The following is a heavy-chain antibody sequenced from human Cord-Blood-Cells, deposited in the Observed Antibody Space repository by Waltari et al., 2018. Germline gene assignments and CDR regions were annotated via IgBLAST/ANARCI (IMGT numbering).Heavy chain of an antibody. J-gene: IGHJ4*02. V-gene: IGHV3-30*02. D-gene: IGHD6-6*01. CDR1: GFTFSSYG. Sequence: QVQLVESGGGVVQPGGSLRLSCAASGFTFSSYGMHWVRQAPGKGLEWVACIRYDGSNKYYADSGKGRFTISRDNSKNTLYLQMNSLRAEDTAVYYCAKDPYSSSYYFDYWGQGTLVTVSS. CDR2: IRYDGSNK. CDR3: AKDPYSSSYYFDY.